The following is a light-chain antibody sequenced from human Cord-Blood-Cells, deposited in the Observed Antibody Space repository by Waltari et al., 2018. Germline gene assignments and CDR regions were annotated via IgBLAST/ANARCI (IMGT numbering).Light chain of an antibody. Sequence: SSELTQDPAVSVALGQPVRITCQGDSLRSSYASWYQQKPGTAPVLVFYGKNKRPSGIPDRFSGSSAGNTASLTITGAQAEDEADYYCNSRDSSGNHVVFGGGTKLTVL. CDR2: GKN. CDR3: NSRDSSGNHVV. CDR1: SLRSSY. J-gene: IGLJ2*01. V-gene: IGLV3-19*01.